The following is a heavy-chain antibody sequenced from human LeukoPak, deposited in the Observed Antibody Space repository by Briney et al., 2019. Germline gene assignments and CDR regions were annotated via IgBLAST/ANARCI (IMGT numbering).Heavy chain of an antibody. D-gene: IGHD3-10*01. J-gene: IGHJ4*02. CDR3: ARAPGGHAPVNY. Sequence: GGSLRLSCAASGFTFSSYAMHWVRQAPGKGLEWVAVISYDGSNKYYADSVKGRFTISRDNSKNTLYLQMNGLRAEDTAVYYCARAPGGHAPVNYWGQGTLVTVSS. CDR1: GFTFSSYA. CDR2: ISYDGSNK. V-gene: IGHV3-30*04.